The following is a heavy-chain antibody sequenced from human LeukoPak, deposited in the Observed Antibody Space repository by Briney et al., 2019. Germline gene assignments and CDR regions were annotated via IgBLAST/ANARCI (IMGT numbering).Heavy chain of an antibody. V-gene: IGHV1-18*01. CDR3: GRVPSSLYDFWSGYFIDY. Sequence: GASVKVSCKASGYTFTSYGISWVRQAPGQGLEWMGWISPYNGNTKNAQKFQGRVTMTTDTSTSTAYMELRSLRFDDTAVYYCGRVPSSLYDFWSGYFIDYWGQGTLVTVSS. D-gene: IGHD3-3*01. CDR2: ISPYNGNT. CDR1: GYTFTSYG. J-gene: IGHJ4*02.